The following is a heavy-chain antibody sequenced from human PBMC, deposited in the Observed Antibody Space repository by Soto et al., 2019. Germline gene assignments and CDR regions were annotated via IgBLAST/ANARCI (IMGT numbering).Heavy chain of an antibody. CDR2: ITSRGTFI. CDR3: ATAPTNFFGSGSHLDY. Sequence: EVHLVESGGGQVKPGGSLRLSCAASGFTFTDYTMHWVRQAPGKGLEWVSSITSRGTFIYYADSVKGRFTISRDNAKNSLFLQMSSLRAEDTAVYYCATAPTNFFGSGSHLDYWGQGTLVTVSP. CDR1: GFTFTDYT. V-gene: IGHV3-21*01. D-gene: IGHD3-10*01. J-gene: IGHJ4*02.